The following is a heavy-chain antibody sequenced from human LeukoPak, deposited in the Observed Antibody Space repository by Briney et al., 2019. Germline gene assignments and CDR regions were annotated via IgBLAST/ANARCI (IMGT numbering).Heavy chain of an antibody. J-gene: IGHJ4*02. CDR3: ARDLGYCSGGSCLSLDY. Sequence: PGGSLRLSCAASGFTFSDFYMTWIRQAPGKGLEWVSYSSNGGSTIYYADSVKGRFTISRDNAKNSLYLQMNSLRAEDTAVYYCARDLGYCSGGSCLSLDYWGQGTLVTASS. D-gene: IGHD2-15*01. CDR2: SSNGGSTI. V-gene: IGHV3-11*04. CDR1: GFTFSDFY.